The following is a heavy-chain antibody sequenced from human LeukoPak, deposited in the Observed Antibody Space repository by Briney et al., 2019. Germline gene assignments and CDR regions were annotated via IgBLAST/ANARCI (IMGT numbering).Heavy chain of an antibody. CDR2: IYSSGST. Sequence: SETLSLTCTVSGGSISSYYWSWIRQPAGKGLEWIGRIYSSGSTSYNPSLKSRVTMSVDTSKNQFSLKLSSVTAADTAVYYCAKCLLSRGAFDYWGQGTLVTVSS. D-gene: IGHD2-15*01. J-gene: IGHJ4*02. CDR1: GGSISSYY. CDR3: AKCLLSRGAFDY. V-gene: IGHV4-4*07.